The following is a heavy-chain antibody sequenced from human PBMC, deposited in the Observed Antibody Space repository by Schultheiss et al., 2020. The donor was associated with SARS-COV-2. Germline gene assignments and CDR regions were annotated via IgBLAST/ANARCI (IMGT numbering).Heavy chain of an antibody. CDR1: GFTFSSYG. V-gene: IGHV3-21*05. D-gene: IGHD6-19*01. CDR2: ISSSSSYI. CDR3: ARDPYSSGWSRFDP. J-gene: IGHJ5*02. Sequence: GGSLRLSCAASGFTFSSYGMHWVRQAPGKGLEWVSYISSSSSYIYYADSVKGRFTISRDNAKNSLYLQMNSLRAEDTAVYYCARDPYSSGWSRFDPWGQGTLVTVSS.